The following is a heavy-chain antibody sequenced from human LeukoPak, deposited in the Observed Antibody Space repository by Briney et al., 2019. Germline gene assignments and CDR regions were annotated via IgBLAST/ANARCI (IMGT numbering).Heavy chain of an antibody. CDR3: ARSIPSLPAALWNWFDP. J-gene: IGHJ5*02. CDR2: IYYSGST. CDR1: GGSISSGNYY. Sequence: SETLSLTCTISGGSISSGNYYWSWIRQPPGKGLEWIGYIYYSGSTNYNPSLKSRVTISVDTSKNQFSLKLSSVTAADTAVYYCARSIPSLPAALWNWFDPWGQGTLVTVSS. V-gene: IGHV4-61*01. D-gene: IGHD2-2*01.